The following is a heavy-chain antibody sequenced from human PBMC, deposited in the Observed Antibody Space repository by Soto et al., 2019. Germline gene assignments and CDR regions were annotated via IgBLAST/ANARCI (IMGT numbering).Heavy chain of an antibody. V-gene: IGHV5-51*01. CDR2: IYPGDSDT. CDR3: ARLVSGWSSGWYVFDY. D-gene: IGHD6-19*01. Sequence: GESLKISCKGSGYSFTSYWIGWVRQMPGKGLEWMGIIYPGDSDTRYSPSFQGQVTISADKSISTAYLQWSSLKASDTAMYYCARLVSGWSSGWYVFDYWGQGTLVTVSS. J-gene: IGHJ4*02. CDR1: GYSFTSYW.